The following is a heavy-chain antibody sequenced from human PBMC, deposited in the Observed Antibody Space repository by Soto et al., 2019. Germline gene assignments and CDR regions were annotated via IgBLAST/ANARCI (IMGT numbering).Heavy chain of an antibody. D-gene: IGHD3-22*01. CDR2: ISYDGSNK. Sequence: PGGSLRLSCAASGFTCSSYAMHWVRQAPGKGLEWVAVISYDGSNKYYADSVKGRFTISRDNSKNTLYLQMNSLRAEDTAVYYCARETDYYDSRSFDYWGQGTLVTVSS. CDR3: ARETDYYDSRSFDY. J-gene: IGHJ4*02. CDR1: GFTCSSYA. V-gene: IGHV3-30-3*01.